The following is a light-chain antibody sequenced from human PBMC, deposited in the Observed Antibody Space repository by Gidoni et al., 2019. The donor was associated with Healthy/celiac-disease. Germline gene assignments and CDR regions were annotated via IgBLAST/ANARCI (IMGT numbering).Light chain of an antibody. V-gene: IGLV2-11*01. CDR1: SSDVGGYNY. J-gene: IGLJ1*01. Sequence: ALTPPPSVSGSPGHSVPLPCTGTSSDVGGYNYVSWYQQHPGKAPKLMIYDVSKRPSGVPDRFSGSKSGNTASLTISGLQAEDEADYYCCSYAGSYSYVFGTGTKVTVL. CDR3: CSYAGSYSYV. CDR2: DVS.